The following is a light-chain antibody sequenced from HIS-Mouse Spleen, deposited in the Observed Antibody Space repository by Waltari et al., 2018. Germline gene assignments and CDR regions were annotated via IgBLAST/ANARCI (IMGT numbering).Light chain of an antibody. CDR1: SRAGGRYHL. CDR2: EGS. J-gene: IGLJ3*02. V-gene: IGLV2-23*03. CDR3: CSYAGSSTFGV. Sequence: QSALTQPASVSGSPGQSITISCTGTSRAGGRYHLVPWYQQHPGKAPKLMIYEGSKRPSGVSNRFSGSKSGNTASLTISGLQAEDEADYYCCSYAGSSTFGVFGGGTKLTVL.